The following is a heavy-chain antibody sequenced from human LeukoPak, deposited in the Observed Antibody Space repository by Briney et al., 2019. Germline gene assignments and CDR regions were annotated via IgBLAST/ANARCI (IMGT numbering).Heavy chain of an antibody. D-gene: IGHD2-21*02. CDR2: ISSSSSTI. Sequence: QAGGSLRLSRAASGFAFSRYSINWVRQAPGKGLECVSYISSSSSTIYYTDSVKGRFTISRDNARNSLYLQMNSLRAEDTAVYYCATPALYCGGDCFATWGQGTLVTVSS. V-gene: IGHV3-48*04. CDR3: ATPALYCGGDCFAT. CDR1: GFAFSRYS. J-gene: IGHJ5*02.